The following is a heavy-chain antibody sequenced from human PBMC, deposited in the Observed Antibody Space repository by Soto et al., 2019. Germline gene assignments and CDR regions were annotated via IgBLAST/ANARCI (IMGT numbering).Heavy chain of an antibody. CDR2: INHSGST. CDR1: GGSFSGYY. V-gene: IGHV4-34*01. Sequence: SENLSLTCAVYGGSFSGYYWSWIRQPPGKGLEWIGEINHSGSTNYDPSLKSRVTISVDTSKNQFSLKLSSVTAADTAVYYCARDSIEVAGISLNRFDPWGQGTLVTVSS. CDR3: ARDSIEVAGISLNRFDP. J-gene: IGHJ5*02. D-gene: IGHD6-19*01.